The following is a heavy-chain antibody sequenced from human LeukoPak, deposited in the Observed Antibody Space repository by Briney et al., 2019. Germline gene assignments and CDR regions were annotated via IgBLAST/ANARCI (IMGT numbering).Heavy chain of an antibody. Sequence: SDTLSLTCAVYGGSFTSYYWRWLRQPTGKALECIGEISHTGHTNYNPSLKSRVTMSVETSKNQLSLILSSVTAADTAVYYCARGPYSSDAGYWGQGTLVTVSS. J-gene: IGHJ4*02. D-gene: IGHD6-25*01. CDR3: ARGPYSSDAGY. V-gene: IGHV4-34*01. CDR1: GGSFTSYY. CDR2: ISHTGHT.